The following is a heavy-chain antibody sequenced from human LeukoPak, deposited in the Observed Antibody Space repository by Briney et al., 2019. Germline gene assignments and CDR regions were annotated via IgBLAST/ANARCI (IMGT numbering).Heavy chain of an antibody. CDR3: ATNVGYGSGNGGGD. Sequence: GGSLRLSCVGSGLTFSLYWMSWVRQAPGKGLEWLAIIKGDGSEKYYEDSVKGRFTISRDNAKNSLYLQMNGLRAEDSGEYYWATNVGYGSGNGGGDWGQGTVVTVSS. D-gene: IGHD3-10*01. J-gene: IGHJ4*02. CDR2: IKGDGSEK. V-gene: IGHV3-7*01. CDR1: GLTFSLYW.